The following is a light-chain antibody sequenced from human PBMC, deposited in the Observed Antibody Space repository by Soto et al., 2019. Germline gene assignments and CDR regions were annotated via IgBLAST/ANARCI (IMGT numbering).Light chain of an antibody. J-gene: IGLJ3*02. CDR3: ASYTISSTRV. Sequence: QSALTQPVSVSGSPGQSITISCTGSNSDVGAYNYVSWYQQHPGKAPKLIIYEVNNRPSGVSHRFSGSKSGNTASLTISGLQADDEADYYCASYTISSTRVFGGGTKLTVL. CDR1: NSDVGAYNY. CDR2: EVN. V-gene: IGLV2-14*01.